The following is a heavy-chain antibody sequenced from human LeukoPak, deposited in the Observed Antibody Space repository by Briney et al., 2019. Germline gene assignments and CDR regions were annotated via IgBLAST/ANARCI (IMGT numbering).Heavy chain of an antibody. CDR3: VRDHASSYDY. Sequence: GASVKVSCKASGYTFTDYYIHCVRQAPGQGLEWMGWIGPKNGDTHYAQKFQGRLTMTRDTFITTAFIELSRLTSDDTAVYYCVRDHASSYDYWGQGTLVTVSS. CDR2: IGPKNGDT. V-gene: IGHV1-2*02. D-gene: IGHD1-26*01. J-gene: IGHJ4*02. CDR1: GYTFTDYY.